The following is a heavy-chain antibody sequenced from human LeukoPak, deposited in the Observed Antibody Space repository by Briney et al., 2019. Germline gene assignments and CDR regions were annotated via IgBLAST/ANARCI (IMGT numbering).Heavy chain of an antibody. D-gene: IGHD6-6*01. CDR2: ISSSGSTI. V-gene: IGHV3-11*04. Sequence: PGGSLRLSRAASGFTFSDYYMSWIRQAPGKGLEWVSYISSSGSTIYYADSVKGRFTISRDNAKNSLYLQMNSLRAEDTAVYYCARSTEYSSSLFDYWGQGTLVTVSS. J-gene: IGHJ4*02. CDR3: ARSTEYSSSLFDY. CDR1: GFTFSDYY.